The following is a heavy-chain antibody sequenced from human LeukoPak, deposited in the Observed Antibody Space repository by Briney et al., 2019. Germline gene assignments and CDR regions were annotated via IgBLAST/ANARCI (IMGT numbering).Heavy chain of an antibody. Sequence: PGGSLRLSCAASGFTFSTYPIHWVRQAPGKGLDWVAVISDDGNNPYYSDSVKGRFTISRGNSKNTLYLQMNSLRAEDTAVYYCARSLLGEEWRPGYFQHWGQGTLVTVSS. CDR2: ISDDGNNP. J-gene: IGHJ1*01. CDR1: GFTFSTYP. D-gene: IGHD3-10*01. V-gene: IGHV3-30-3*01. CDR3: ARSLLGEEWRPGYFQH.